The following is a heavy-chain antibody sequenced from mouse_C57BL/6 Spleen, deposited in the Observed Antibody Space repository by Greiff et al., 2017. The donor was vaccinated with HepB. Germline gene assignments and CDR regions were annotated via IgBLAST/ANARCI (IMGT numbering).Heavy chain of an antibody. D-gene: IGHD2-1*01. V-gene: IGHV1-69*01. J-gene: IGHJ1*03. CDR2: IDPSDSYT. Sequence: QVQLQQSGAELVMPGASVKLSCKASGYTFTSYWMHWVKQRPGQGLEWIGEIDPSDSYTNYNQKFKGKSTLTVDKSSSTAYMQLSSLTSEDSAVYYCARGGNSYWYFDVWGTGTTVTVSS. CDR3: ARGGNSYWYFDV. CDR1: GYTFTSYW.